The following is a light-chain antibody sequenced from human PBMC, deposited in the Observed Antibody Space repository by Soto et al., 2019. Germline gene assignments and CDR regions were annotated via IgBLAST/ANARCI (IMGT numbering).Light chain of an antibody. CDR1: KNDIGVYDF. V-gene: IGLV2-8*01. CDR2: EVV. CDR3: KSYAGSNTYV. J-gene: IGLJ1*01. Sequence: QSALTQPLSASASTGQSVTISCTGTKNDIGVYDFVSWYQHHPGKAPRLIIYEVVQRPSGVPDRFSGSKSGNTASLTVSGLQAADEADYFCKSYAGSNTYVFGSGTKVTVL.